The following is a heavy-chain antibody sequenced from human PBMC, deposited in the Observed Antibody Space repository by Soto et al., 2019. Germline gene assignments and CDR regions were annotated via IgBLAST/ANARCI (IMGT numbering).Heavy chain of an antibody. V-gene: IGHV4-4*02. CDR1: GGSISSSNW. J-gene: IGHJ4*02. CDR2: IYHSGST. CDR3: ARDLGGYEDY. D-gene: IGHD3-16*01. Sequence: SETLSLTCAVSGGSISSSNWCSWVRQPPGKGLEWIGEIYHSGSTNYNPSLESRVTISVDKSKNQFSLKLSSVTAADTAVYYCARDLGGYEDYWGQGTLVTVSS.